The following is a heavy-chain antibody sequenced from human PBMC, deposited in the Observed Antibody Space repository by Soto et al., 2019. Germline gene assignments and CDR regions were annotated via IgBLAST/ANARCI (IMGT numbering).Heavy chain of an antibody. CDR2: INSDGSSV. D-gene: IGHD4-17*01. CDR3: ARSVMTTGIY. CDR1: GFTFSSYW. J-gene: IGHJ4*02. V-gene: IGHV3-74*01. Sequence: GSLSLSCAASGFTFSSYWMHWVRQAPGKGLVWVSRINSDGSSVSYADSVKGRFTISRDNAKNTLFLQMNSLRAEDTAVYYCARSVMTTGIYWGQGTLVTVSS.